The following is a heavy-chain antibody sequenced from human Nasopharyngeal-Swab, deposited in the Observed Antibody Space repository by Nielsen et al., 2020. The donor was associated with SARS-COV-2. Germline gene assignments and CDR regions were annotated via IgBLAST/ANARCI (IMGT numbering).Heavy chain of an antibody. CDR3: ARVRGGSSSWYQGSDAFDI. J-gene: IGHJ3*02. V-gene: IGHV4-34*01. D-gene: IGHD6-13*01. CDR1: GGTLNGFH. CDR2: INDRGSG. Sequence: SQTLSLTCVVFGGTLNGFHWKWIRQTPGKGLEWIGEINDRGSGNYNPSLRSRVTISAGTSNIQFSLKLNSVTAADTAVYYCARVRGGSSSWYQGSDAFDIWGQGTMVTVSS.